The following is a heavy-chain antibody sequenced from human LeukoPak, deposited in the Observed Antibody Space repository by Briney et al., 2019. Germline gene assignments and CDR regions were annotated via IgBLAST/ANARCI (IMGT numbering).Heavy chain of an antibody. CDR1: RFTFSNYW. V-gene: IGHV3-7*01. D-gene: IGHD6-6*01. J-gene: IGHJ6*03. CDR2: IKQDGSEK. Sequence: GGSLRLSCATSRFTFSNYWMSWVRQAPGKGLEWVANIKQDGSEKYYVDSVKGRFTISRDNAKNSLYLQMNSLRAEDTAVYYCASYYEYSSSDYYYYMDVWGKGTTVTVSS. CDR3: ASYYEYSSSDYYYYMDV.